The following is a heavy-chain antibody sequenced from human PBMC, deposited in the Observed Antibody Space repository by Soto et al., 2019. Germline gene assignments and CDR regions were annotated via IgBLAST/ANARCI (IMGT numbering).Heavy chain of an antibody. V-gene: IGHV1-8*02. J-gene: IGHJ4*02. CDR1: GYTFTNFH. CDR2: MNPYSGDT. Sequence: QVQLVQSGAEVRKPGASVKVSCKASGYTFTNFHFNWVRQATGQGLECIGWMNPYSGDTGYAQNFQGRVTMTRDTSINTAYMDLTSLTSDDTAVYYCARGSPGPVDHWGQGTPVTVSS. CDR3: ARGSPGPVDH. D-gene: IGHD3-10*01.